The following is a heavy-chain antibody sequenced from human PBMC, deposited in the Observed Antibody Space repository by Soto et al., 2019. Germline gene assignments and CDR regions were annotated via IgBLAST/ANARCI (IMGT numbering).Heavy chain of an antibody. D-gene: IGHD3-16*02. CDR3: ARDHKPFMITFGGVISQGDY. CDR2: ISGSGGST. Sequence: GGSLRLSCAASGFTFSSYAMSWVRQAPGKGLEWVSAISGSGGSTYYADSVKGRFTISRDNSKNTLYLQMNSLRAEDTAVYYCARDHKPFMITFGGVISQGDYWCQGTRVTVSS. V-gene: IGHV3-23*01. CDR1: GFTFSSYA. J-gene: IGHJ4*02.